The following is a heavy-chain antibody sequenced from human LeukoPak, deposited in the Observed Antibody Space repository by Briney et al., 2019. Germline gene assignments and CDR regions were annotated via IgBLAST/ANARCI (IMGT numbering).Heavy chain of an antibody. CDR1: GFTVSSNY. V-gene: IGHV3-53*04. J-gene: IGHJ6*02. CDR3: ARDRGVAGTDYYYGMDV. CDR2: IYSGGST. Sequence: GGSLRLSCAASGFTVSSNYMSWVRQAPGKGLEWVSVIYSGGSTYYADSVKGRFTISRHNSKNTLYLQMNSLRAEDTAVYYCARDRGVAGTDYYYGMDVWGQGTTVTVSS. D-gene: IGHD6-19*01.